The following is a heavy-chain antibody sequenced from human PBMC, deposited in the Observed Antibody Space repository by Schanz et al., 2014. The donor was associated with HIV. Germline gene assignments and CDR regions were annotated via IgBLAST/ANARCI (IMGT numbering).Heavy chain of an antibody. Sequence: EVQLLESGGGLVQPGGSLRLSCAASGFTFSTYAMSWVRQAPGKGLEWVSCISGSGSTTYFADSVKGRFTISRDNSKNTLYLQMNSLRVEDTAVYYCANEEVPNDYWGQGTLVTVSS. CDR3: ANEEVPNDY. CDR2: ISGSGSTT. V-gene: IGHV3-23*01. J-gene: IGHJ4*02. CDR1: GFTFSTYA.